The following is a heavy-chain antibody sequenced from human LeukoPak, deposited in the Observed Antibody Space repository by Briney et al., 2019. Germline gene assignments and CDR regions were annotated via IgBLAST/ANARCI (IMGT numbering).Heavy chain of an antibody. V-gene: IGHV1-69*06. Sequence: SVKVSCKASGGTFSSYAISWVRQAPGQGLEWMGGIIPIFGTANYAQKFQGRVTITADKSTSTAYMELSSLRSEDTAVYYCAGDYSSSSSPCYYYGMDVWGKGTTVTVSS. CDR2: IIPIFGTA. J-gene: IGHJ6*04. D-gene: IGHD6-13*01. CDR1: GGTFSSYA. CDR3: AGDYSSSSSPCYYYGMDV.